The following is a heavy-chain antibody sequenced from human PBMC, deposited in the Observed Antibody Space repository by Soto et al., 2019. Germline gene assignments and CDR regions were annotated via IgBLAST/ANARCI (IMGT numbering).Heavy chain of an antibody. J-gene: IGHJ4*02. CDR2: ISYDGSNK. CDR1: GFTFSSYA. D-gene: IGHD5-18*01. Sequence: QVQLVESGGGVVQPGRSLRLSCAASGFTFSSYAMHWVRQAPGKGLEWVAVISYDGSNKYYADSVKGRFTISRDNSKNTLYLQMNSLRAEDTAVYYCARVRGGIQLWLGYFDYWGQGTLVTVSS. V-gene: IGHV3-30-3*01. CDR3: ARVRGGIQLWLGYFDY.